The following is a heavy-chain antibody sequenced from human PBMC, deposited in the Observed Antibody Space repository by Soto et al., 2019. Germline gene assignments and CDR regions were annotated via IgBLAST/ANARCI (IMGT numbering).Heavy chain of an antibody. V-gene: IGHV1-3*01. Sequence: QVQLVQSGAEVKKPGASVKVSCKASGYTFTSYAMHWVRQAPGQRLEWMGWINAGNGNTKYSQKFQGRVTITRDTSATTAYMELSSLRSEDTAVYYCARGPGGPDGPGDYWGQGTLVTVSS. CDR1: GYTFTSYA. D-gene: IGHD2-15*01. J-gene: IGHJ4*02. CDR2: INAGNGNT. CDR3: ARGPGGPDGPGDY.